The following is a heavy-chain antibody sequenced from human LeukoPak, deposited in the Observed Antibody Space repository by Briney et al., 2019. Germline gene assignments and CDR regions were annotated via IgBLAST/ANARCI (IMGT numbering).Heavy chain of an antibody. Sequence: GGSLRLSCAASGFTFSTAWMSWVRQAPAKGLDWVGRMKNKGDGGTIDYAAPVKGRFTISRDDSKNTFYLQMNSLKTEDTGVYYCTTVIVDGGHWGQGTQVTVSS. CDR2: MKNKGDGGTI. D-gene: IGHD2/OR15-2a*01. V-gene: IGHV3-15*01. CDR3: TTVIVDGGH. CDR1: GFTFSTAW. J-gene: IGHJ4*02.